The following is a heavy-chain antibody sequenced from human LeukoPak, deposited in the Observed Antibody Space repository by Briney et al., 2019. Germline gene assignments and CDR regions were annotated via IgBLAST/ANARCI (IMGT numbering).Heavy chain of an antibody. J-gene: IGHJ3*02. Sequence: SVKVSCKASGSTFTSSAVQWVRQARGQRLEWIGWIVVGSGNTNYAQKFQERVTITRDMSTSTAYMELSSLRSEDTAVYYCAAGYGDYDAFDIWGQGTMVTVSS. D-gene: IGHD4-17*01. CDR1: GSTFTSSA. V-gene: IGHV1-58*01. CDR2: IVVGSGNT. CDR3: AAGYGDYDAFDI.